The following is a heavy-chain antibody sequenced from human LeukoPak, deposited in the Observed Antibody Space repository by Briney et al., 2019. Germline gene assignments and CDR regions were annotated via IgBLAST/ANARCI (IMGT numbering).Heavy chain of an antibody. CDR3: ARYDSSGYYDFDY. J-gene: IGHJ4*02. CDR1: GYIFSGYY. V-gene: IGHV1-2*02. CDR2: INPNSGGA. D-gene: IGHD3-22*01. Sequence: GASVKVSCKASGYIFSGYYMHWLRQAPGQGLAWVGWINPNSGGADYAQKFQGRVTMTRNTSISTAYMELSSLRSEDTAVYYCARYDSSGYYDFDYWGQGTLVTVSS.